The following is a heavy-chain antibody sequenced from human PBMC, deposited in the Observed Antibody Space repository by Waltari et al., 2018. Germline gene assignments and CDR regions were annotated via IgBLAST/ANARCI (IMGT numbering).Heavy chain of an antibody. CDR1: GDSIRSHF. Sequence: VQLQESGPGLVKPSETLSLRCNVSGDSIRSHFWSWIRQAPGKGLEWIGHRYFSGTKDYNPSLKSRVAISIDTSKNHFSRNLRSVTAADTAIYYCARLPRGSVIIGAFDIWGQGTQVTVSS. D-gene: IGHD3-22*01. CDR2: RYFSGTK. CDR3: ARLPRGSVIIGAFDI. V-gene: IGHV4-59*11. J-gene: IGHJ3*02.